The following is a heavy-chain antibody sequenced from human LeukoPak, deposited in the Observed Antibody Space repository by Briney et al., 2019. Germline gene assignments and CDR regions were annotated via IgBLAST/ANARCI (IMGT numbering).Heavy chain of an antibody. CDR2: INPSGGDT. Sequence: SVKLSCKASGYTFTRYYMHWVRQAPGQGLEWMGMINPSGGDTTYAQKLQGRVTMTRDTSTSTVYMELSSLRSEDTAVYYCAGDQYTGTARGRLDYWGQGTLVTVSS. J-gene: IGHJ4*02. D-gene: IGHD1-7*01. CDR3: AGDQYTGTARGRLDY. CDR1: GYTFTRYY. V-gene: IGHV1-46*01.